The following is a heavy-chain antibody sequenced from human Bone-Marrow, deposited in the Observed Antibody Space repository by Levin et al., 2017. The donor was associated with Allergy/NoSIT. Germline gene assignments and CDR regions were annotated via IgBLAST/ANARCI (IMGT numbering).Heavy chain of an antibody. J-gene: IGHJ6*02. V-gene: IGHV3-53*01. CDR2: IYDGGGT. Sequence: GGSLRLSCAASGFTVSSTFMTWVRQAPGKGLEWVSIIYDGGGTYYADSVKGRCTISRDNSNNTVYLQMSSLRAEDTAVYYCARYHSSGYGMDVWGQGTTVTVSS. CDR3: ARYHSSGYGMDV. D-gene: IGHD6-25*01. CDR1: GFTVSSTF.